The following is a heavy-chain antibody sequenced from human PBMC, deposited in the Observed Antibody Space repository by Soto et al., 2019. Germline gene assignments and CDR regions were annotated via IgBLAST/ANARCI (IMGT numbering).Heavy chain of an antibody. CDR2: MYYSGST. CDR1: GGSISSYY. V-gene: IGHV4-59*01. CDR3: ARRTLHGYFDY. Sequence: SETLSLTCTVSGGSISSYYLSWIRQPPGKGLEWIGYMYYSGSTNYNPSLKSRVTISVDTSKNQFSLKLRYVTAADTAVYYCARRTLHGYFDYWGQGTLVTVSS. J-gene: IGHJ4*02.